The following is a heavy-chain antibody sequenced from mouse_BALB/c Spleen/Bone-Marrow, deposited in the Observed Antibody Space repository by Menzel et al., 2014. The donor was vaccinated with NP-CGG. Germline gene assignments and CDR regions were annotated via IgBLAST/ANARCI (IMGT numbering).Heavy chain of an antibody. D-gene: IGHD1-1*01. J-gene: IGHJ3*01. CDR3: AAYDYGSSYGLAY. Sequence: VQLQQSGAELVKAGASVKLACTASGFYIKDTYMHWVKQSPEQGLEWIGMIEPANGNTKYDPTFQGKATITADTSSNTAYLQLSSLTSEDTAVYYCAAYDYGSSYGLAYWGKGTLVTVSA. CDR1: GFYIKDTY. CDR2: IEPANGNT. V-gene: IGHV14-3*02.